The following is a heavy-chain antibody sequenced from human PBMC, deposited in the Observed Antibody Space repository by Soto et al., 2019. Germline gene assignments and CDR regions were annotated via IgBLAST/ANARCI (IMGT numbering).Heavy chain of an antibody. CDR2: INHSGST. D-gene: IGHD1-26*01. J-gene: IGHJ4*02. CDR3: ARESGSYDPLDY. Sequence: QVQLQQWGAGLLKPSETLSLTCAVYGGSFSGYYWSWIRQPPGKGLEWIGEINHSGSTNYNPSLKSRVTISLDTSKNQVSLKLSSVTAADTAMYYCARESGSYDPLDYWGQGTPVTVSS. CDR1: GGSFSGYY. V-gene: IGHV4-34*01.